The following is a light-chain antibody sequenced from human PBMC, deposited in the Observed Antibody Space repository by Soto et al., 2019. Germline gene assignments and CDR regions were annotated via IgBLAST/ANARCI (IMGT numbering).Light chain of an antibody. J-gene: IGKJ2*01. V-gene: IGKV1-39*01. CDR1: QGISTY. Sequence: DIQMTQSPSSLSESVGDRVTISCWASQGISTYLVWYQQRQGRAPKLLIYDASSLLSGVPSRFSGSGSGTDFTLTISSLQPEDFATYYCQQSYRTPYTFGQGTKLETK. CDR3: QQSYRTPYT. CDR2: DAS.